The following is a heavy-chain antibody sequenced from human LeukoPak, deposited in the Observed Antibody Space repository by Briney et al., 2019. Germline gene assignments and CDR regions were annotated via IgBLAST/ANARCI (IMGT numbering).Heavy chain of an antibody. CDR3: VAMIRGVGY. Sequence: GGSLRLSCAASGFIVNSNYMSWVRQAPGKGLEWVGRSRNEAHSYSTDFAASVRGRASLSRDDSSNSLYLQMNSLRTDDTAVYYCVAMIRGVGYWGQGTLVAVSS. CDR2: SRNEAHSYST. J-gene: IGHJ4*02. CDR1: GFIVNSNY. D-gene: IGHD3-10*01. V-gene: IGHV3-72*01.